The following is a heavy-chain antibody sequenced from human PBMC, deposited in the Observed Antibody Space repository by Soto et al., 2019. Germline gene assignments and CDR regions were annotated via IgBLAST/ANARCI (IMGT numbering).Heavy chain of an antibody. CDR3: ARAGPNYDILTGYYLYYFDY. J-gene: IGHJ4*02. D-gene: IGHD3-9*01. V-gene: IGHV4-34*01. CDR1: GGSFSGYY. CDR2: INHSGST. Sequence: ETLSLTCAVYGGSFSGYYWSWIRQPPGKGLEWIGEINHSGSTNYNPSLKSRVTISVDTSKNQFSLKLSSVTAADTAVYYCARAGPNYDILTGYYLYYFDYWGQGTLVTVSS.